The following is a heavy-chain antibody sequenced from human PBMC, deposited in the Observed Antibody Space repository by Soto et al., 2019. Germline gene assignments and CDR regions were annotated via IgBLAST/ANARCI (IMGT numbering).Heavy chain of an antibody. CDR2: IYSGGST. CDR1: GFTVSSNY. J-gene: IGHJ6*02. V-gene: IGHV3-53*04. CDR3: ASCGGDCYYYYYYGMDV. Sequence: EVQLVESGGGLVQPGGSLRLSCAASGFTVSSNYMSWVRQAPGKGLEWVSVIYSGGSTYYADSVKGRFTISRHNSKNTLYLQMNSLRAEDTAVYYCASCGGDCYYYYYYGMDVWGQGTTVTVSS. D-gene: IGHD2-21*02.